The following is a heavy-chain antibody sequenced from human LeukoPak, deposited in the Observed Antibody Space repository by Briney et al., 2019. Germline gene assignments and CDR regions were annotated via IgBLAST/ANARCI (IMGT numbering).Heavy chain of an antibody. CDR1: GFTFNMYG. V-gene: IGHV3-30*02. CDR3: VRTPYSGSAPRYYYMDV. J-gene: IGHJ6*03. D-gene: IGHD1-26*01. CDR2: IRFDGTNK. Sequence: GESLKISXAASGFTFNMYGMHWVRQAPGEGQEWLTLIRFDGTNKYYANSVKGRFTISRDNSMNTVYLQMNSLRAEDTALYYCVRTPYSGSAPRYYYMDVWGKGTTVTVS.